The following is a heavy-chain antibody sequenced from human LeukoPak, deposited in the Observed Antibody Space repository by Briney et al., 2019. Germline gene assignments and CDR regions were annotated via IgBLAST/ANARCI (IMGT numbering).Heavy chain of an antibody. V-gene: IGHV4-4*07. CDR3: ARVRKGIEAGQFDY. D-gene: IGHD6-19*01. Sequence: SETLSLTCTVSGGSISSYYWSSIRQPAGKGLEWIGRIYTSGSTNYNPSLKSRVTMSVDTSKNQFSLKLSSVTAADTAVYYCARVRKGIEAGQFDYWGQGTLVTVSS. CDR2: IYTSGST. J-gene: IGHJ4*02. CDR1: GGSISSYY.